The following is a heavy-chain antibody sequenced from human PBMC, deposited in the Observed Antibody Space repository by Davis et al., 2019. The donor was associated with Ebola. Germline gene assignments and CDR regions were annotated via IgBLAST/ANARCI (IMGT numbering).Heavy chain of an antibody. Sequence: GGSLRLSCPPSGFSFSNYAMSWVPQAPGKGLEWVSCIGSSGDNTYYADSVKGRFTASRDNSKNTLYLQMNSLRAEDTAVYYCAKNLFGRSSFGEFWGQGTLVTVSS. V-gene: IGHV3-23*01. D-gene: IGHD3-10*01. J-gene: IGHJ4*02. CDR3: AKNLFGRSSFGEF. CDR1: GFSFSNYA. CDR2: IGSSGDNT.